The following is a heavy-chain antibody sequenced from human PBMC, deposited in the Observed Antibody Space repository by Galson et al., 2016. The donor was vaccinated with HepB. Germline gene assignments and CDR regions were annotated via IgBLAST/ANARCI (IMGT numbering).Heavy chain of an antibody. J-gene: IGHJ4*02. CDR1: GFTFSNYG. CDR2: IWYDGSNK. V-gene: IGHV3-33*06. Sequence: SLRLSCAASGFTFSNYGIHWVRQAPGKGLEWVALIWYDGSNKHYADSVKGRFTISRDNSKNTLYLQMNSLRAEDTAVYYCAKGVIAGRRASGWVVYWGQGALVTVSS. CDR3: AKGVIAGRRASGWVVY. D-gene: IGHD6-6*01.